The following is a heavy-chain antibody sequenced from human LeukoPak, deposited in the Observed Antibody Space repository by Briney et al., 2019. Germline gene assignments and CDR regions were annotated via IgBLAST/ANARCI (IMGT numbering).Heavy chain of an antibody. CDR3: ARRTYDFWSGSVYYFDY. J-gene: IGHJ4*02. D-gene: IGHD3-3*01. V-gene: IGHV4-59*04. Sequence: SETLSLTCTVSGGSISSYYWSWIRQPPGKGLEWIGYIYYSGSTYYNPSLKSRVTISVDTSKNQFSLKLSSVTAADTAVYYCARRTYDFWSGSVYYFDYWGQGTLVTVSS. CDR1: GGSISSYY. CDR2: IYYSGST.